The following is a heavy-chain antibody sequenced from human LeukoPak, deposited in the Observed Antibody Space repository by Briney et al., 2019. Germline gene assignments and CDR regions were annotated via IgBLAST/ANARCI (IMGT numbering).Heavy chain of an antibody. CDR2: ISAYDRNT. CDR3: AKMGASSGYSPIDY. D-gene: IGHD3-22*01. CDR1: GYSFTSYG. J-gene: IGHJ4*02. Sequence: ASVKVSCKASGYSFTSYGFSWVRQAPGQGLEWMGWISAYDRNTNYAQKVHDRVTMTTDSSTSTAYMELRSLRSDDTAVYYCAKMGASSGYSPIDYWGQGTLVTVSS. V-gene: IGHV1-18*01.